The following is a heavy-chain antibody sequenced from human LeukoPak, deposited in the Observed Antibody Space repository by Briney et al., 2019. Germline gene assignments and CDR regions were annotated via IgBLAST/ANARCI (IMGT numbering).Heavy chain of an antibody. CDR1: GFAFSDSA. CDR3: TRQDYYDSSGSDAFDI. Sequence: PGGSLRLSCAASGFAFSDSAMHWVRQASGKGLEWVGRIRSKANSYATAYTASVKGRFTTSRDDSKNTAYLQMNSLKTEDTAVYYCTRQDYYDSSGSDAFDIWGQGTMVTVSA. V-gene: IGHV3-73*01. D-gene: IGHD3-22*01. CDR2: IRSKANSYAT. J-gene: IGHJ3*02.